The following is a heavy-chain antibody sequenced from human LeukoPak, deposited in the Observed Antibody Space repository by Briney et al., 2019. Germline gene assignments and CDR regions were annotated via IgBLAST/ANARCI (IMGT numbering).Heavy chain of an antibody. Sequence: PGGSLRLSCAASGFTYSSYEMNWVRQAPGKGLEWVAFIRYDGSNKYYADSVKGRFTISRDNSKNTLYLQMNSLRAEDTAVYYCAKLAAAMVPLYYYMDVWGKGTTVTISS. CDR2: IRYDGSNK. CDR1: GFTYSSYE. J-gene: IGHJ6*03. CDR3: AKLAAAMVPLYYYMDV. V-gene: IGHV3-30*02. D-gene: IGHD5-18*01.